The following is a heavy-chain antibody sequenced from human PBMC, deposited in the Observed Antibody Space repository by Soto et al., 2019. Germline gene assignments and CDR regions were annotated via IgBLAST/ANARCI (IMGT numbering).Heavy chain of an antibody. D-gene: IGHD1-26*01. CDR3: ARELLLNWFDP. CDR2: IWYDGSKK. J-gene: IGHJ5*02. V-gene: IGHV3-33*01. Sequence: GGSLRLSCAASGFTFSSYGMHWVRQAPGKGLEWVAVIWYDGSKKYSADSVKGRFTISRDNSKNTLYLQMSSLRAEDTAVYYCARELLLNWFDPWGQGTLVTVSS. CDR1: GFTFSSYG.